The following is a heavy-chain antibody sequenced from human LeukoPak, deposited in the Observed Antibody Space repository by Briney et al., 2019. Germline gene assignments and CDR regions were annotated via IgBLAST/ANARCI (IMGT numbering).Heavy chain of an antibody. D-gene: IGHD2-2*01. V-gene: IGHV4-38-2*01. CDR3: AMCSNRTSYEIDY. J-gene: IGHJ4*02. Sequence: SETLSLTCAVSGYSISSGYYWGWIRQPPGKGLEWIGSIYHSGSTYYNPSLKSRVTISVDTSKNQFSLKLSSVTAADTAVYYCAMCSNRTSYEIDYWGQGTLVTVSS. CDR2: IYHSGST. CDR1: GYSISSGYY.